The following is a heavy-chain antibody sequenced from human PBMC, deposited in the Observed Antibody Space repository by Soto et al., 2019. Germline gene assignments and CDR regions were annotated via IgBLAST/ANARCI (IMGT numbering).Heavy chain of an antibody. Sequence: ASVKVSCKASGYTFTSYYMHWMRQAPGQGLEWMGIINPSGGSASYPQKFQGRVTMTRDTSTSTVSMELSSLRSEDTAVYYCARDSQPFGSGSYYNHFDYWGQGTLVTVSS. V-gene: IGHV1-46*03. D-gene: IGHD3-10*01. J-gene: IGHJ4*02. CDR2: INPSGGSA. CDR3: ARDSQPFGSGSYYNHFDY. CDR1: GYTFTSYY.